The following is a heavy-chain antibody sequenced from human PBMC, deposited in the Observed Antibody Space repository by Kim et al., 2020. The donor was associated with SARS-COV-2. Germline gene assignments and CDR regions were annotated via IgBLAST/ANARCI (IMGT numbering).Heavy chain of an antibody. J-gene: IGHJ4*02. V-gene: IGHV3-7*03. CDR1: GVSFNNYW. CDR2: IKEDGTEK. D-gene: IGHD2-8*02. Sequence: GGSLRLSCAASGVSFNNYWMGWVRQTPGKGLEWVAHIKEDGTEKYYVDSVKGRFTISRDNARNSLYLQRNSLRAEDTAVYYCARDRGYCKGGACYTIFDYWVQGTQVTVSS. CDR3: ARDRGYCKGGACYTIFDY.